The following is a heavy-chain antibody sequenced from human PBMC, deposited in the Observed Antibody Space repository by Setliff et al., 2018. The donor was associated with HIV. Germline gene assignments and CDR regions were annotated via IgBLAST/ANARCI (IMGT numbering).Heavy chain of an antibody. Sequence: ASVKVSCKASGYTFTNYGISWVRQAPGQGLEWMGWVSAYNGNTNYAQKLQDRVTMTTDTSTSTAYMELRSLRSDDTAVYYCARILVGVDDAFDIWGQGTMVTVSS. D-gene: IGHD1-26*01. CDR3: ARILVGVDDAFDI. J-gene: IGHJ3*02. CDR1: GYTFTNYG. CDR2: VSAYNGNT. V-gene: IGHV1-18*01.